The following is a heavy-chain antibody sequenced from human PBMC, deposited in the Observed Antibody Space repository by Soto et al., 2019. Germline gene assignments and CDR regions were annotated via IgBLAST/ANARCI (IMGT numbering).Heavy chain of an antibody. J-gene: IGHJ4*02. V-gene: IGHV3-30*18. D-gene: IGHD2-2*01. CDR2: IPHDGSWQ. CDR3: AKGRPVGVADVEVSEFDY. Sequence: QVQLVESGGGVVQPGRSLRLSCAASGFSFTTYGMHWVRQAPGKGLEWVAVIPHDGSWQHYAESVKGRFTISRDNSKNTLYLQMNSLRPEDTAVYYCAKGRPVGVADVEVSEFDYWGQGTLVTVSS. CDR1: GFSFTTYG.